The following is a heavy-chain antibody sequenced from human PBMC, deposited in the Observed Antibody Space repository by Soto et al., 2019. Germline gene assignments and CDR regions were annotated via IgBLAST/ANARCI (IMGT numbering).Heavy chain of an antibody. CDR3: ARVRGTAGKRYFDY. CDR1: GGPMIAYY. CDR2: TYYSGST. Sequence: SETLSLTCTVSGGPMIAYYWNWMRQPPGKGLQWIGYTYYSGSTTYNPSLKSRVTISVDSSKNQFSLKLDSVTPADTAVYYCARVRGTAGKRYFDYWGPGTLVTVSS. V-gene: IGHV4-59*01. J-gene: IGHJ4*02. D-gene: IGHD6-13*01.